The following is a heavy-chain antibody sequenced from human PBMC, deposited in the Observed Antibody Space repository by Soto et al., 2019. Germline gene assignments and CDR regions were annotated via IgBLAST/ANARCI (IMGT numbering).Heavy chain of an antibody. V-gene: IGHV3-7*01. CDR3: ARGWGYFDSSGFPYLYAMDV. CDR1: GFTFSTYW. J-gene: IGHJ6*02. D-gene: IGHD3-22*01. Sequence: EVQLVGSGGGLVQPGGSLRLSCAASGFTFSTYWMSWVRQAPGKGLEWVANITEDGSEKYYVDSVEGRFTISRDNAKKSLYRQMTRLRGEDTALYYCARGWGYFDSSGFPYLYAMDVWGQGTTVTVSS. CDR2: ITEDGSEK.